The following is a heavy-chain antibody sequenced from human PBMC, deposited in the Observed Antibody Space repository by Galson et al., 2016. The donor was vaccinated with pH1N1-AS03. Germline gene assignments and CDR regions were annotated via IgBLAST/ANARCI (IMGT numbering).Heavy chain of an antibody. Sequence: SLRLSCAASGFTFNRSWMNWVRQAPGKGLEWVANIKQDGSEKYYVDSVKGRFTISRDNAKNSLYLQMNSLRAEDTAVYYCAREYIVGATRGAGTFDVWGHGTMVTVSS. V-gene: IGHV3-7*01. CDR1: GFTFNRSW. CDR2: IKQDGSEK. D-gene: IGHD1-26*01. CDR3: AREYIVGATRGAGTFDV. J-gene: IGHJ3*01.